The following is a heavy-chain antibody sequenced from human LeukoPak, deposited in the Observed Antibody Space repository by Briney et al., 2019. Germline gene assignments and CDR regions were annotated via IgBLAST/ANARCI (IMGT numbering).Heavy chain of an antibody. CDR3: ARGEFVLDY. J-gene: IGHJ4*02. D-gene: IGHD2-21*01. V-gene: IGHV3-7*01. Sequence: GGSLRLSCAASGFIFRSYWMSWVRQVPGKGLEWVANINQDGSAKYYVDFVKGRSTISRDNSKNTLYLQMNSLRAEDTAVYYCARGEFVLDYWGQGTLVTVSS. CDR2: INQDGSAK. CDR1: GFIFRSYW.